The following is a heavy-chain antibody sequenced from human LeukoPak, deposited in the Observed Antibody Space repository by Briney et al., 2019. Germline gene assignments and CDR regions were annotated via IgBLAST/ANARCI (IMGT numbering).Heavy chain of an antibody. Sequence: PSETLSLTCAVSDDSFSSHYWTWIRQPPGKGLEWIGYIYYSGSTNYNPSLKSRVTISVDTSKNQFSLKLSSVTAADTAVYYCARNGGYYYDSSGYYLAYWGQGTLVTVSS. CDR1: DDSFSSHY. D-gene: IGHD3-22*01. CDR3: ARNGGYYYDSSGYYLAY. J-gene: IGHJ4*02. CDR2: IYYSGST. V-gene: IGHV4-59*11.